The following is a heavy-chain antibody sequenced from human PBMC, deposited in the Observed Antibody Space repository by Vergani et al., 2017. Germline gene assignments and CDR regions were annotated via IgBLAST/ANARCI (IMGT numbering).Heavy chain of an antibody. CDR3: ATVSYYYGSASYSGDY. D-gene: IGHD3-10*01. Sequence: QVQLVQSGAEVKKPGASVKVSCKVSGYTLTELSMHWVRQAPGKGLEWMGGFDTEDGETIYAQKFQGRVTMTEDTSTDTAYMELSSLRSEDTAVYYCATVSYYYGSASYSGDYWGQGTLVTVSS. CDR1: GYTLTELS. CDR2: FDTEDGET. V-gene: IGHV1-24*01. J-gene: IGHJ4*02.